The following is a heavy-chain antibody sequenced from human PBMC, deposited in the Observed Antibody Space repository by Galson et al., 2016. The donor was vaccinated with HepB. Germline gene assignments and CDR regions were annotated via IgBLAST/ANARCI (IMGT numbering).Heavy chain of an antibody. Sequence: SETLSLTCAVYGGSFSDCYWSWIRQPPGKGLEWIGEINHSGSTYYNPSLKSRVTMSVDTSKNQFSLRLTSLTAADTAMYYCAIRPRRNPVVRGVFSSWFDPWGQGTLVTVSS. CDR3: AIRPRRNPVVRGVFSSWFDP. V-gene: IGHV4-34*01. CDR2: INHSGST. CDR1: GGSFSDCY. J-gene: IGHJ5*02. D-gene: IGHD3-10*01.